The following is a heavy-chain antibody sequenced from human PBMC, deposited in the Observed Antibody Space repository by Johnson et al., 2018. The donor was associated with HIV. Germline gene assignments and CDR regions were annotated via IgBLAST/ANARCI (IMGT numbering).Heavy chain of an antibody. CDR1: A. CDR3: ASRYGDYGLGAFDI. J-gene: IGHJ3*02. V-gene: IGHV3-53*01. CDR2: IYSGGST. Sequence: VQLVESGGRAVWRGGSLRFSCDNCAMAWVRQAPGKGLEWVSVIYSGGSTYYADSVKGRFTISRDNSKNTLYLQMNSLRAEDTAVYYCASRYGDYGLGAFDIWGQGTMVTVSS. D-gene: IGHD4-17*01.